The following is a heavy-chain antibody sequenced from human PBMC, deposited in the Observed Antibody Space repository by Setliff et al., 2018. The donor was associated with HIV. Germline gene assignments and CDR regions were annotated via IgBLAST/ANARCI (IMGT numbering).Heavy chain of an antibody. CDR1: GYSFTNYW. CDR3: ARGPHYYDSSGYFNY. CDR2: IYPGDSDT. V-gene: IGHV5-51*01. D-gene: IGHD3-22*01. Sequence: PGESLKISCKGSGYSFTNYWIGWVRQMPGKGLEWMGIIYPGDSDTRYNPSFQGQVTISADKSISTAYLQWSSLKASDTAMYYCARGPHYYDSSGYFNYWGQGTLVTVSS. J-gene: IGHJ4*02.